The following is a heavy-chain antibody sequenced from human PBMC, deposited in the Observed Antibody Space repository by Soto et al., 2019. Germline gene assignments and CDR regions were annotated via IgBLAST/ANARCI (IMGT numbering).Heavy chain of an antibody. V-gene: IGHV3-23*01. J-gene: IGHJ5*02. CDR3: AGGQQLVHWFDP. CDR2: ISGSGGST. Sequence: GGSLRLSCAASGFTFSSYAMSWVRQAPGKGLEWVSAISGSGGSTYYADSVKGRFTISRDNSKNTLYLQMNSLRAEDTAVYYCAGGQQLVHWFDPWGQGTLVTVSS. D-gene: IGHD6-13*01. CDR1: GFTFSSYA.